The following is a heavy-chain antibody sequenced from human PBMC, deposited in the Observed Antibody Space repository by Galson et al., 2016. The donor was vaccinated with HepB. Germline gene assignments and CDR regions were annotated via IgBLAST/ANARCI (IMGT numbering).Heavy chain of an antibody. J-gene: IGHJ4*02. CDR1: GGSISSGTYY. Sequence: TLSLTCTVSGGSISSGTYYWSWLRQHPGKGLEWIGYIYYSGSTDYNPSLKSRVTISVDTSKNQFALKLISVTAADTAVYYCAGFESGWYYFDYWGQGTRVTVSS. CDR3: AGFESGWYYFDY. V-gene: IGHV4-31*03. CDR2: IYYSGST. D-gene: IGHD3-3*01.